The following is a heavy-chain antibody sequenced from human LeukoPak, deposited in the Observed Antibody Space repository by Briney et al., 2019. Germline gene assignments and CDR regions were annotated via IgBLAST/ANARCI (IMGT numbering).Heavy chain of an antibody. J-gene: IGHJ4*02. CDR3: ARVGYFGSGSYFYYFDY. Sequence: SETLFLTCTVSGGSISGYSWSWIRQPPGKGLEWIGYIYYSGSTNYNPSLKSRVTISVDTSKNQFSLKLSSVTAADTAVYYCARVGYFGSGSYFYYFDYWGQGTLVTVSS. CDR2: IYYSGST. CDR1: GGSISGYS. D-gene: IGHD3-10*01. V-gene: IGHV4-59*01.